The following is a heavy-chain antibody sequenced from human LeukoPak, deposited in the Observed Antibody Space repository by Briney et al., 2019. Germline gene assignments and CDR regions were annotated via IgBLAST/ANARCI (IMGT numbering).Heavy chain of an antibody. CDR1: GYTFINFR. CDR2: ISTYNGNT. D-gene: IGHD6-13*01. CDR3: ARSPGGYLHWFDP. V-gene: IGHV1-18*03. Sequence: ASVKVSCKASGYTFINFRLHWGRQAPGQGLGGLGWISTYNGNTHYAQKLQGRVTMTTDTSTSTAYMELRSLRSDDMAVYYCARSPGGYLHWFDPWGQGTLVTVSS. J-gene: IGHJ5*02.